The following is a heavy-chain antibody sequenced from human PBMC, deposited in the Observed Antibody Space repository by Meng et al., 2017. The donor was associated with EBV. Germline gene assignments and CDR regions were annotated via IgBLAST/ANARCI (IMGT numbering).Heavy chain of an antibody. D-gene: IGHD6-19*01. CDR3: ARVGIAVAGTGYY. CDR1: GYPFTGYY. V-gene: IGHV1-2*06. CDR2: INPNSGGT. J-gene: IGHJ4*02. Sequence: QVQLAQSGPELKKPRASVKVSCKPSGYPFTGYYMHWVRQAPGQGLEWMGRINPNSGGTTYAQKFQGRVTMTRDTSISTAYMELSRLRSDDTAVYYCARVGIAVAGTGYYWGQGTLVTVSS.